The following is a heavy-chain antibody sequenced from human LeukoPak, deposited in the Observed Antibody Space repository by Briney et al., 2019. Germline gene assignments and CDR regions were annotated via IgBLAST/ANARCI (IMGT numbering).Heavy chain of an antibody. CDR1: GYTFTGYY. CDR2: INPNSGGT. V-gene: IGHV1-2*02. D-gene: IGHD7-27*01. CDR3: ARDMKTGDGIPDY. J-gene: IGHJ4*02. Sequence: ASVKVSCKASGYTFTGYYMHWVRQAPGQGLEWMGWINPNSGGTNYAQKFQGRVTMTRDTSISTAYMELSRLRSDDTAVYYCARDMKTGDGIPDYWGQGTLVTVSS.